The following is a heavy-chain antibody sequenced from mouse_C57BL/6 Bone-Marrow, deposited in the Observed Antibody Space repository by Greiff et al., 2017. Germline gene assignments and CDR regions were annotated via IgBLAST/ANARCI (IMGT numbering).Heavy chain of an antibody. CDR3: AREGYGSSYVGLAMDY. V-gene: IGHV1-59*01. J-gene: IGHJ4*01. CDR1: GYTFTSYW. Sequence: QVQLQQPGAELVRPGTSVKLSCKASGYTFTSYWMHWVKQRPGQGLEWIGVIDPSDSYTNYNQKFKGKATLTVDTSSSTAYMQLSSLTSADSAVYYCAREGYGSSYVGLAMDYWGQGTSVTVSS. D-gene: IGHD1-1*01. CDR2: IDPSDSYT.